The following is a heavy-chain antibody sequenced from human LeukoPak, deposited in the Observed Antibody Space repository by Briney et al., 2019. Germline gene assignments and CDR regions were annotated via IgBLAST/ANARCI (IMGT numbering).Heavy chain of an antibody. Sequence: GGSLRLSCAASGFTFSSYDMHWVRQATGKGLEWVSAIGTAGDTYYPDSVKGRFTISRDNSKNALYLQMNSLRAEDAAVYYCAKAGYGSRDHNWFDPWGQGTLVTVSS. V-gene: IGHV3-13*01. CDR2: IGTAGDT. D-gene: IGHD3-10*01. J-gene: IGHJ5*02. CDR3: AKAGYGSRDHNWFDP. CDR1: GFTFSSYD.